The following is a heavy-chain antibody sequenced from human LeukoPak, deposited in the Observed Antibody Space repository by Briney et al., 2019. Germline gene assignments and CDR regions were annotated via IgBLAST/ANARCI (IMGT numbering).Heavy chain of an antibody. CDR1: GGSFSTGSYY. CDR2: IYYSAST. CDR3: ARHESYGDANWFDP. V-gene: IGHV4-39*01. D-gene: IGHD4-17*01. Sequence: SETLSLTCTVSGGSFSTGSYYWGWIRQPPGKGLEWIGSIYYSASTYYNPSLKSRVTISGDTSKNQFSLKLSSVTAADTAVYYCARHESYGDANWFDPWGQGTLVTVSS. J-gene: IGHJ5*02.